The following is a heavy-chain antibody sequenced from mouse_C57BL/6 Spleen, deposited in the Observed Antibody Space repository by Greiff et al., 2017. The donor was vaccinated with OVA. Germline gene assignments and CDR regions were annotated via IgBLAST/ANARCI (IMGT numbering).Heavy chain of an antibody. J-gene: IGHJ4*01. D-gene: IGHD1-1*01. CDR2: IDPEDGET. CDR1: GFNIKDYY. CDR3: ARSSTTVVARGDAMDY. Sequence: EVQLQQSGAELVKPGASVKLSCTASGFNIKDYYMHWVKQRTEQGLEWIGRIDPEDGETKYAPKFQGKATITADTSSNTAYLQLSSLTSEDTADYYCARSSTTVVARGDAMDYWGQGTSVTVSS. V-gene: IGHV14-2*01.